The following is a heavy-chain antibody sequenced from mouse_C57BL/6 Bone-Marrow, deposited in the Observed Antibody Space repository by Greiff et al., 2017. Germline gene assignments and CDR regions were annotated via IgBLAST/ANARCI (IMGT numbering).Heavy chain of an antibody. J-gene: IGHJ3*01. CDR3: TPYDGYPWFAY. Sequence: VHVKQSGAELVRPGASVKLSCTASGFNIKDDYMHWVKQRPEQGLEWIGWIDPENGDTEYASKFQGKATITADTSSNTAYLQLSSLTSEDTAVYYCTPYDGYPWFAYWGQGTLVTVSA. CDR1: GFNIKDDY. D-gene: IGHD2-3*01. CDR2: IDPENGDT. V-gene: IGHV14-4*01.